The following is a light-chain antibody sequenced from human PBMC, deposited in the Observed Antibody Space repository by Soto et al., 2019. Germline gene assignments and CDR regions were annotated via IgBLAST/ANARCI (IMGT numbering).Light chain of an antibody. CDR3: QRYNDWPPWT. CDR1: PSVANF. V-gene: IGKV3-15*01. CDR2: GAS. J-gene: IGKJ1*01. Sequence: EIVLTQSPATLSLSPGERATLSCRASPSVANFVAWYQQKPGQAPGLLIYGASNRATGIPARFSGSGXGTDFSITITSLQYEDFEVYYCQRYNDWPPWTFDQGTKVDIK.